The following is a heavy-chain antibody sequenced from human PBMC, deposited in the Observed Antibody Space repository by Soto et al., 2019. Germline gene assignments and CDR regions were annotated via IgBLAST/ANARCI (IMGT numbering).Heavy chain of an antibody. D-gene: IGHD3-10*01. CDR2: ISGSGGST. J-gene: IGHJ6*03. CDR1: GFTFSNYA. Sequence: GGSLRLSCAASGFTFSNYAMSWVRQAPGKGLEWVSGISGSGGSTYYTDSVKGRFTISRDNSKNTLYLQMHSLRAEDTAVYYCAKLGPPDYYYGSGSYPLDSYYYYMDVWGKGTTVTVSS. V-gene: IGHV3-23*01. CDR3: AKLGPPDYYYGSGSYPLDSYYYYMDV.